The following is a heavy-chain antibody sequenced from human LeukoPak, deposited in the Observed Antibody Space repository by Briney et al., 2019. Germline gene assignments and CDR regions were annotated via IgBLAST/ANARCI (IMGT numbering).Heavy chain of an antibody. J-gene: IGHJ4*02. CDR3: AREGIRIAAAGTIDY. Sequence: ASVKVSCKASGYSFTSYYMHWVRQAPGQGLEWMGFINPSGSSAAYAQKFQGRLTMTRDMFTSTDYMELTSLTSDDTAVYYCAREGIRIAAAGTIDYWGQGTLVTVSS. CDR2: INPSGSSA. D-gene: IGHD6-13*01. CDR1: GYSFTSYY. V-gene: IGHV1-46*01.